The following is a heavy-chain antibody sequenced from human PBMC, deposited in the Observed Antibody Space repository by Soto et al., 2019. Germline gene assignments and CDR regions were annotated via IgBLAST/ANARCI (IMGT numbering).Heavy chain of an antibody. Sequence: PETFCLTCTVSGVFLSSGSYYLVLVLQPPGKGLEWIGSVYYSGRTYYNPSLESRVTISVDKSKNQFSLKLMSLSAADTAVYYCGRLEGLGAIWYYFDYSGQGALVIVSS. CDR3: GRLEGLGAIWYYFDY. J-gene: IGHJ4*01. CDR2: VYYSGRT. CDR1: GVFLSSGSYY. D-gene: IGHD3-9*01. V-gene: IGHV4-39*01.